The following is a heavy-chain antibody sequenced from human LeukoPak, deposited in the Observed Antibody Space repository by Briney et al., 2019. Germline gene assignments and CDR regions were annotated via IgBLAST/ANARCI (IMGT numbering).Heavy chain of an antibody. CDR2: ISAYNGNT. CDR3: ARLWGARLLAKAYYYMDV. V-gene: IGHV1-18*01. CDR1: GYTFTSYG. D-gene: IGHD6-6*01. J-gene: IGHJ6*03. Sequence: ASVKVSCKASGYTFTSYGISWVRQAPGQGLEWMGWISAYNGNTNYAQKLQGRVTMTTDTSTSTAYMELRSLRSDDTAVYYCARLWGARLLAKAYYYMDVWGKGTTVTVSS.